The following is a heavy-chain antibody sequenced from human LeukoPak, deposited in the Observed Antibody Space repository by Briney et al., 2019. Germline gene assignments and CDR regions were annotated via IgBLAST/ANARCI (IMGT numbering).Heavy chain of an antibody. J-gene: IGHJ4*02. Sequence: ASVKISCRASGYIFTRYYMHWVRQAPGQGLEWMGWINPNSGDTNFAQKFQGRVTMTRDTSISTAYMELSRLRSDDTAGHCCARDRSIAVAPAATSFSDYWVQGPLVSVSS. V-gene: IGHV1-2*02. D-gene: IGHD2-2*01. CDR2: INPNSGDT. CDR3: ARDRSIAVAPAATSFSDY. CDR1: GYIFTRYY.